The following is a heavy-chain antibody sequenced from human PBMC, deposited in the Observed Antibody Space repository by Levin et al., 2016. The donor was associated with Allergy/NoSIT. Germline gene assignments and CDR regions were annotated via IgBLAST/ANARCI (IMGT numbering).Heavy chain of an antibody. J-gene: IGHJ4*02. CDR2: ISYDGSNK. CDR3: AKARASTASADY. Sequence: WIRQPPGKGLEWVAVISYDGSNKYYADSVKGRFTISRDNSKNTLYLQMNSLRAEDTAVYYCAKARASTASADYWGQGTLVTVSS. D-gene: IGHD2-21*02. V-gene: IGHV3-30*18.